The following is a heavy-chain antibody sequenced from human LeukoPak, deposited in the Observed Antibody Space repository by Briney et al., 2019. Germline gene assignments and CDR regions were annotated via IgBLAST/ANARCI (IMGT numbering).Heavy chain of an antibody. D-gene: IGHD3-22*01. J-gene: IGHJ1*01. V-gene: IGHV3-74*01. CDR1: GFTFSSYW. Sequence: SGGSLRLSCAASGFTFSSYWMHWVRQAPGKGLVWVSRINSDGSSTSYADSVKGRFTISRDNAKNTLYLQMNSLRAEDTAVYYCVREGSGYLAEYFQHWGQGTLVTVSS. CDR3: VREGSGYLAEYFQH. CDR2: INSDGSST.